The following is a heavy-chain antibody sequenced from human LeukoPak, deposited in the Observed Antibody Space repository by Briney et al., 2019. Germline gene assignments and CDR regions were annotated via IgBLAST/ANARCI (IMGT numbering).Heavy chain of an antibody. D-gene: IGHD2-2*02. J-gene: IGHJ3*01. Sequence: PSETLSLTCTVSGGSISSYCWSWIRQPPGKGLEWIGYIYDSGITYYNPSLKSRVTISGDTSKNHFSLKLSSVTAADTAVYYCAEPPLYDGFDVWGQGTMVTVSS. CDR2: IYDSGIT. CDR1: GGSISSYC. V-gene: IGHV4-59*08. CDR3: AEPPLYDGFDV.